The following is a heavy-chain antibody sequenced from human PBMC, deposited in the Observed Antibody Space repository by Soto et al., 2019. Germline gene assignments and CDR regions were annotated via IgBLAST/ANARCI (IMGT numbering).Heavy chain of an antibody. J-gene: IGHJ4*02. CDR1: LGSVSNADHY. V-gene: IGHV4-61*08. CDR3: AGVDDRYNSGY. Sequence: QVQLQESGPGLVKPSETLSLPCTVSLGSVSNADHYWSWIRKPPGKGLAWIAYVYYSGGTNYNSSLTMRVAISIDTSKNLFALKLNSVAAADTAVCYCAGVDDRYNSGYWGQGVLVTVSS. D-gene: IGHD2-15*01. CDR2: VYYSGGT.